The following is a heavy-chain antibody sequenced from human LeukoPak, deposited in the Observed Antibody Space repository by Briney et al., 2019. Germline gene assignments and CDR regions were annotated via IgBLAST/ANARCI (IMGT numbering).Heavy chain of an antibody. V-gene: IGHV5-51*01. D-gene: IGHD4-4*01. CDR1: GSIFTSYW. J-gene: IGHJ4*02. CDR3: ARLPDYSNPLDY. Sequence: GASLQISCKGSGSIFTSYWIGWVRPLPGKGLEWMGIIYPGDSDTRYSPSFQGQVTISADKSISTAYLQWSSLKASDTAMYYCARLPDYSNPLDYWGQGTLVTVSS. CDR2: IYPGDSDT.